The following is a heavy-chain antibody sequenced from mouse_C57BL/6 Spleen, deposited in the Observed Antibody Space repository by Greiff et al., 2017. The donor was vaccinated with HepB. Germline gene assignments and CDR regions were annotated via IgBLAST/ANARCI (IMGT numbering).Heavy chain of an antibody. CDR3: ARCDYDAYAMDY. CDR1: GYTFTDYY. Sequence: VQLQQSGAELVRPGASVKLSCKASGYTFTDYYINWVKQRPGQGLEWIARIYPGSGNTYYNEKFKGKATLTAEKSSSTAYMQLSSLTSEDSAVYFCARCDYDAYAMDYWGQGTSVTVSS. V-gene: IGHV1-76*01. J-gene: IGHJ4*01. D-gene: IGHD2-4*01. CDR2: IYPGSGNT.